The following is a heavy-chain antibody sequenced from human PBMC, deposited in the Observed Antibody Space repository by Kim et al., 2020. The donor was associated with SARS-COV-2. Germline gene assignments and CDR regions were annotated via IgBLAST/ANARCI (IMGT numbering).Heavy chain of an antibody. CDR2: ISGDGGST. J-gene: IGHJ6*02. Sequence: GGSLRLSCAASGFTFDDYAMHWVRQAPGKGLEWVSLISGDGGSTYYADSVKGRFTISRDNSKNSLYLQMNSLRTEDTALYYCAKEIKPDSWYDIYGMDVWGQGTTVTVSS. CDR1: GFTFDDYA. V-gene: IGHV3-43*02. CDR3: AKEIKPDSWYDIYGMDV. D-gene: IGHD6-13*01.